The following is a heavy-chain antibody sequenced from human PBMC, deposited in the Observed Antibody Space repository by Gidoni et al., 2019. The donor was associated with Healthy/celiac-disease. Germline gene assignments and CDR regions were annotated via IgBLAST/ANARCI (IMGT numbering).Heavy chain of an antibody. CDR3: AGDPDDYGSPALEAGWFDH. Sequence: QVQLVASGGGVVQPGRSLRLSCAASGFTFSSHAMHWVRHAPGKGLEGVAVIAYDGSNKYYADSVKGRFTICRDNSKNTLYLQMNSLRAEDTAVYYCAGDPDDYGSPALEAGWFDHWGQGTLVTVSS. CDR1: GFTFSSHA. CDR2: IAYDGSNK. D-gene: IGHD3-10*01. V-gene: IGHV3-30*04. J-gene: IGHJ5*02.